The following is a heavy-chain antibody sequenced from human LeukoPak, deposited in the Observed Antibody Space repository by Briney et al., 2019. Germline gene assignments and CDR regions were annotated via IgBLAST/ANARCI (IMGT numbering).Heavy chain of an antibody. CDR2: IYYSGST. CDR1: GGSISSGGYY. Sequence: PSETLSLTCTVSGGSISSGGYYWSWIRQHPGKGLEWIGYIYYSGSTYYNPSLKSRVTISVDTSRNQFSLKLSPVTAADTAVYYCARIGRRGYDILTGYYPVDAFDIWGQGTMVTVSS. D-gene: IGHD3-9*01. V-gene: IGHV4-31*03. J-gene: IGHJ3*02. CDR3: ARIGRRGYDILTGYYPVDAFDI.